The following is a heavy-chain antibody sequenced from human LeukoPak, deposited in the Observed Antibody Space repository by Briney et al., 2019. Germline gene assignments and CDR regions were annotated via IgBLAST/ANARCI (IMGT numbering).Heavy chain of an antibody. CDR2: ISGSGGST. D-gene: IGHD2-21*02. V-gene: IGHV3-23*01. Sequence: PGGSLRLSCAASGFIFSSYAMSWVRQAPGKGLEWVSAISGSGGSTYYADSVKGRFTISRDNSKNTLYLQMNSLRAEDTAVYYCAKDYSGLLLDYYGMDVWGQGTTVTVSS. CDR3: AKDYSGLLLDYYGMDV. CDR1: GFIFSSYA. J-gene: IGHJ6*02.